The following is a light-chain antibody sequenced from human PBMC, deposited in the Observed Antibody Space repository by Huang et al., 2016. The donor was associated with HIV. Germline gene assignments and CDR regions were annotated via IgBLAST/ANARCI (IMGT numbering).Light chain of an antibody. Sequence: EIVMTKSPATLSVSQGENATLSCRASQSVSSNLAWYQQKPGQAPRLIIYGASTRATVIPARFIGSGSGTDFTLTISSLQSEDFAVYYCQQYNNWPPWTFGQGTKVEVK. CDR1: QSVSSN. J-gene: IGKJ1*01. V-gene: IGKV3-15*01. CDR3: QQYNNWPPWT. CDR2: GAS.